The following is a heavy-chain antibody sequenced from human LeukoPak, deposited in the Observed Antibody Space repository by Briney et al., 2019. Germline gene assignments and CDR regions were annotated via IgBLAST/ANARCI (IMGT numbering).Heavy chain of an antibody. CDR3: ARSGLIVVVPAATAEGYNWFDP. CDR1: GGSISGYY. CDR2: TYITGST. J-gene: IGHJ5*02. V-gene: IGHV4-4*07. D-gene: IGHD2-2*01. Sequence: SETLSLTCTVSGGSISGYYWSWIRQAAGEGLEYIGRTYITGSTNYNPSLKSRVTMSIDENQFSLKLSSVTAADTAVYYCARSGLIVVVPAATAEGYNWFDPWGQGTLVTVSS.